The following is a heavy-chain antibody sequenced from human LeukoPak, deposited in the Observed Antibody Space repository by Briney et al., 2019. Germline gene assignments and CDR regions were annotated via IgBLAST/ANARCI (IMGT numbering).Heavy chain of an antibody. CDR1: GFIFSSYE. CDR3: ARARIDY. CDR2: ISGGGSTM. J-gene: IGHJ4*02. Sequence: GGSLRLSCAASGFIFSSYEMNWVRQAPGKGLEWVSYISGGGSTMYYADSVKGRFTISRDNAKNSLYLQMSSLRAEDTAVYYCARARIDYWGQGTLVTVSS. V-gene: IGHV3-48*03. D-gene: IGHD1-14*01.